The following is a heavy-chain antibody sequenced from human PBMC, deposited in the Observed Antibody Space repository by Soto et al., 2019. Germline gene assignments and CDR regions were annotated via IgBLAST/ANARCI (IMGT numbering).Heavy chain of an antibody. D-gene: IGHD6-13*01. V-gene: IGHV3-30*18. Sequence: QVQLVESGGGVVQPGRSLRLSCAASGFTFSSYGMHWVRQAPGKGLEWVAVISYDGSNKYYADSVKGRFTISRDNSKNTLYPQMNSLRAEDTAVYYCAKGPQYSSSSVGWFDPWGQGTLVTVSS. CDR1: GFTFSSYG. CDR3: AKGPQYSSSSVGWFDP. J-gene: IGHJ5*02. CDR2: ISYDGSNK.